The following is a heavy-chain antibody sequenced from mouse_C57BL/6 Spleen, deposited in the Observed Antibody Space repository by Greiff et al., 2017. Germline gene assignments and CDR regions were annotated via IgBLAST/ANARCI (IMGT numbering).Heavy chain of an antibody. CDR3: ARRDYYGSSSGY. D-gene: IGHD1-1*01. J-gene: IGHJ2*01. Sequence: EVQLQQSGPELVKPGASVKISCKASGYTFTDYYMNWVKQSHGKSLEWIGDINPNNGGTSYNQKFKGKATLTVDKSSSTAYMELRSLTSEDSAVYYCARRDYYGSSSGYWGQGTTLTVSS. V-gene: IGHV1-26*01. CDR2: INPNNGGT. CDR1: GYTFTDYY.